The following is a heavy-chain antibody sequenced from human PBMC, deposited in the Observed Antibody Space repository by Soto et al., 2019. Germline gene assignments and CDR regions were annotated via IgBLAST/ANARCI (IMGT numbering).Heavy chain of an antibody. CDR1: GFTFSSYW. D-gene: IGHD3-22*01. Sequence: GGSLRLSCAASGFTFSSYWMHWVRQAPGKGLVWVSRINSDGSSTSYADSVKGRFTISRDNAKNTLYLQMNSLRAEDPAVYYCASYCYDSSGYYYFDYWGQGTMVTVSS. CDR2: INSDGSST. J-gene: IGHJ4*02. CDR3: ASYCYDSSGYYYFDY. V-gene: IGHV3-74*01.